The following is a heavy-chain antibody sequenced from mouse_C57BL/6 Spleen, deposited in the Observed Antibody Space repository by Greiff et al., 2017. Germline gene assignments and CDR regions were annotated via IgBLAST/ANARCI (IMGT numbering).Heavy chain of an antibody. CDR1: GFTFSDYG. CDR3: ARGGTYYSNYGWFAY. CDR2: ISSGSSTI. D-gene: IGHD2-5*01. J-gene: IGHJ3*01. V-gene: IGHV5-17*01. Sequence: EVHLVESGGGLVKPGGSLKLSCAASGFTFSDYGMHWVRQAPEKGLEWVAYISSGSSTIYYADTVKGRFTISRDNAKNTLFLQMTSLRSEDTAMYYCARGGTYYSNYGWFAYWGQGTLVTVSA.